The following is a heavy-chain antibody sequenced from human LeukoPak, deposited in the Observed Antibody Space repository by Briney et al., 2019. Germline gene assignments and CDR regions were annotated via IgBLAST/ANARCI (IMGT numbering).Heavy chain of an antibody. CDR3: ARGAPNYYDSSGYYYGGDY. CDR2: ISSSSSYI. CDR1: GFTFSSYA. Sequence: RGSLRLSCAASGFTFSSYAMSWVRQAPGKGLEWVSSISSSSSYIYYADSVKGRFTISRDNAKNSLYLQMNSLRAEDTAVYYCARGAPNYYDSSGYYYGGDYWGQGTLVTVSS. V-gene: IGHV3-21*01. J-gene: IGHJ4*02. D-gene: IGHD3-22*01.